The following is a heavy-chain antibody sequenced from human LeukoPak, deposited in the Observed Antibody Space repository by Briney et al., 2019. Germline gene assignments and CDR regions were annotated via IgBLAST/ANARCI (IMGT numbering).Heavy chain of an antibody. V-gene: IGHV4-38-2*02. CDR2: IYHSGST. CDR3: ARDTGPLSY. J-gene: IGHJ4*02. Sequence: SETLSLTCTVSGYSISSGYYWGWIRQPPGKGLEWIGSIYHSGSTYYNPSLKSRVTISVDTSKNQFSLKLSSVTAADTAVYYCARDTGPLSYWGQGTLVTVSS. D-gene: IGHD2-8*02. CDR1: GYSISSGYY.